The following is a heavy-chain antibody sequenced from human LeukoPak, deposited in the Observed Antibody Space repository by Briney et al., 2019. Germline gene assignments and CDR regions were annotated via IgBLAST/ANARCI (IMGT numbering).Heavy chain of an antibody. V-gene: IGHV3-64*04. CDR3: AKLWSTSRGAFDI. CDR2: ITSNGGST. Sequence: GGSLRLSCSAFGFTFRSCAMHWVRQAPGKGLEYVSTITSNGGSTYYADSVKGRFTISRDNSKNTLYLQMNSLRAEDTAVYYCAKLWSTSRGAFDIWGQGTMVTVSS. J-gene: IGHJ3*02. D-gene: IGHD1-1*01. CDR1: GFTFRSCA.